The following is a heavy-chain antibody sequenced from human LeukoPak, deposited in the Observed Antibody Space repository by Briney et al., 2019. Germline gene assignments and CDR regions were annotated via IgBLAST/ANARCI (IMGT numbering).Heavy chain of an antibody. V-gene: IGHV3-33*01. D-gene: IGHD2-15*01. J-gene: IGHJ6*02. CDR3: ARRSGVVVAATPRDYYYGMDV. CDR2: IWYDGSNK. Sequence: GRSLRLSCAASGFTFSSYGMHWVRQAPGRGLERVAVIWYDGSNKYYADSVKGRFTISRDNSKNTMYLQMNSLRAEDTAVYYWARRSGVVVAATPRDYYYGMDVWGQGTTVTVSS. CDR1: GFTFSSYG.